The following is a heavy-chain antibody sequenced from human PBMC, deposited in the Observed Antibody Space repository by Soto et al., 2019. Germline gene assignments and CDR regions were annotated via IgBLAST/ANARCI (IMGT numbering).Heavy chain of an antibody. CDR1: GGFISCSSYY. J-gene: IGHJ6*02. V-gene: IGHV4-39*01. CDR3: ARLYGARLYYGMDV. CDR2: IYYSGST. Sequence: SGTLSINCSVSGGFISCSSYYLGWFRQPPGKGLEWIGSIYYSGSTYYNPSLKSRVTISVDTSKNQFSLKLSSVTAADTAVYYCARLYGARLYYGMDVWGQGTTVT. D-gene: IGHD6-6*01.